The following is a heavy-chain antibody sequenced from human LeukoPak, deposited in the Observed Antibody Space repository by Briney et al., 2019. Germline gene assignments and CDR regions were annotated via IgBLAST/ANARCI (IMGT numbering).Heavy chain of an antibody. CDR3: ARADHSGYDSFDY. CDR1: GFTFSSYS. D-gene: IGHD5-12*01. CDR2: ISSSSSYI. V-gene: IGHV3-21*01. J-gene: IGHJ4*02. Sequence: GGSLRLSCAASGFTFSSYSMNWVRQAPGKGLEWVSSISSSSSYIYYADSVKGRFTISRDNAKNSLYLQMNSLRAEDTAVYYCARADHSGYDSFDYWGQGTLVTVSS.